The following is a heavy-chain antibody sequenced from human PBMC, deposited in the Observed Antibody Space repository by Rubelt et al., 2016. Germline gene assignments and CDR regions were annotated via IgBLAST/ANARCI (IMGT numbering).Heavy chain of an antibody. J-gene: IGHJ5*02. CDR3: ARGGRVVRGFTHNWFDP. Sequence: QVQLQQWGAGLLKPSETLSLTCAVYGGSFSGYYWSWIRQPPGKGLEWIGNIYYGGRTNYTPSLKSRVTMSVDTSTNQCSLKLSSVTAADTAVYYCARGGRVVRGFTHNWFDPWGQGALVTVSS. D-gene: IGHD3-10*01. V-gene: IGHV4-34*01. CDR1: GGSFSGYY. CDR2: IYYGGRT.